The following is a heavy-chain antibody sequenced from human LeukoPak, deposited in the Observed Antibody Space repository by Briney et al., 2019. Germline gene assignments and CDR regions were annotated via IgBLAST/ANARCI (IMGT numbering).Heavy chain of an antibody. CDR2: IRHDGTKN. CDR3: ARDAPAGEKPEYFFDY. CDR1: GFPFSSFA. J-gene: IGHJ4*02. Sequence: PGGSLRLSCAASGFPFSSFAMHWVRQAPGRGLEWVSFIRHDGTKNYYLQSVRGRFTISRDNSKSTLYLQMNSLRAEDTAVYYCARDAPAGEKPEYFFDYWGQGTLVTVSS. V-gene: IGHV3-30*02.